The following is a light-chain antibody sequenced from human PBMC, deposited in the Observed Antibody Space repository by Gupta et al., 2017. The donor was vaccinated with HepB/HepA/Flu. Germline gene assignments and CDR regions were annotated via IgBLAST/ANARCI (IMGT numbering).Light chain of an antibody. V-gene: IGLV2-14*03. J-gene: IGLJ2*01. CDR1: SSDVGGYNY. CDR3: NSYRDSRTTYVV. Sequence: QSALTQPASVSGSPGQSITISCTGTSSDVGGYNYVSWYQQHPGKAPKLIIYDVTNRPSGVANRFSGSKSGNTASLTISGLQAEDEADYYCNSYRDSRTTYVVFGGGTKLTVL. CDR2: DVT.